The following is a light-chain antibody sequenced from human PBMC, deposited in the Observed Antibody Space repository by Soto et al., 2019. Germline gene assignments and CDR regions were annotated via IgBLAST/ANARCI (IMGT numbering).Light chain of an antibody. J-gene: IGKJ2*01. V-gene: IGKV1-39*01. CDR1: QSISTF. CDR2: AAS. CDR3: QQSYTLPPEYT. Sequence: DIQMTQSPSSLSASVGDRITITCRASQSISTFLNWYQQKPGKAPNLLIYAASSLQSGVPSRFSGSGSGTDFTLTISSLQPEDFATYYCQQSYTLPPEYTFGQGTKLEIK.